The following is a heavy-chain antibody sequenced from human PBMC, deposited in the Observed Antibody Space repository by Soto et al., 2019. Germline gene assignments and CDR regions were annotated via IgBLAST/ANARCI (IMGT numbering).Heavy chain of an antibody. Sequence: QVQLQESGPGLVKPSETLSLTCIVSGGGISGYYWSWVRQSAWKELEWIGRIFSDGTANYHSSLNSRGSMWLDTSMNHIPLQLTSLTAAETAIYYCVVDRGYSDGSFGSWGQGVMVTVSS. CDR1: GGGISGYY. CDR2: IFSDGTA. V-gene: IGHV4-4*07. CDR3: VVDRGYSDGSFGS. D-gene: IGHD5-18*01. J-gene: IGHJ4*02.